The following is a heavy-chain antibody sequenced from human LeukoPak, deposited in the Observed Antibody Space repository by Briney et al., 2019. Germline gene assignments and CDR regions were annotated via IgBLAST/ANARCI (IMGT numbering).Heavy chain of an antibody. CDR1: GYSFISYD. V-gene: IGHV1-8*03. J-gene: IGHJ3*02. Sequence: ASVKVSCKASGYSFISYDINWVRQATGQGLEWMGWMNPNSGNTGYVQKFQGRVTITRNTSINTVYMELSSLRSEDTAVYYCARSVGFDIWGQGTMVTVSS. CDR2: MNPNSGNT. CDR3: ARSVGFDI.